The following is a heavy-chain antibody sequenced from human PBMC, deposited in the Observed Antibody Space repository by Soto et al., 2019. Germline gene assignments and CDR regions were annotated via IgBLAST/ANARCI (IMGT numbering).Heavy chain of an antibody. J-gene: IGHJ5*02. CDR2: INPNSGGT. D-gene: IGHD6-13*01. V-gene: IGHV1-2*04. Sequence: QVQLVQSGAEVKKPGASVKVSCKASGYTFTGYYMHWVRQAPGQGHEWMGWINPNSGGTNYAQKFQGWVTMTRDTSISTAYMELSRLRSDDTVVYYCAREGPAAGTLWFDPWCQGTLVTVSS. CDR3: AREGPAAGTLWFDP. CDR1: GYTFTGYY.